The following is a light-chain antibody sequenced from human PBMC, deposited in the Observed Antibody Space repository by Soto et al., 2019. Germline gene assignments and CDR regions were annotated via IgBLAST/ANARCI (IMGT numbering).Light chain of an antibody. Sequence: QSVLTQPPSASGAFGQSVTISCTGTSSDVGGYNYVSWYQQHPAKAPKLMIYEVSERPSGVPDRFSGSKSGNTASLTVSGLQADDEADYYCSSYSGTNYHYVFGTGTKATVL. J-gene: IGLJ1*01. CDR1: SSDVGGYNY. V-gene: IGLV2-8*01. CDR2: EVS. CDR3: SSYSGTNYHYV.